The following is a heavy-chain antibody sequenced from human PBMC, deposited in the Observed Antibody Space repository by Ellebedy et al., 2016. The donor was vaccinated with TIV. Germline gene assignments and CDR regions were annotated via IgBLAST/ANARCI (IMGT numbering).Heavy chain of an antibody. J-gene: IGHJ6*02. V-gene: IGHV3-7*03. D-gene: IGHD4-17*01. CDR1: GFTFSSYW. CDR2: IKQDGSEK. Sequence: GESLKISCAASGFTFSSYWMSWVRQAPGKGLEWVANIKQDGSEKYYVDSVKGRFTISRDNAKNSLYLQMNSLRAEDTAVYYCARGSVTNYYYYYGMDVWGQGTTVTVSS. CDR3: ARGSVTNYYYYYGMDV.